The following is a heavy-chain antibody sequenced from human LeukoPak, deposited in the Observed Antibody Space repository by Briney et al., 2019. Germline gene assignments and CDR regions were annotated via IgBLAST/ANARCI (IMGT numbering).Heavy chain of an antibody. CDR3: AREGRDYWYFDL. D-gene: IGHD2-15*01. CDR2: ISNDGTTT. Sequence: GGSLRLSCAASGFTFSSYWMHWVRQAPGKGLVWVSRISNDGTTTSYADSVKGRFTISSDNAKNTMYLQMNSLRAEDTAVYYCAREGRDYWYFDLWGRGTLVTVSS. CDR1: GFTFSSYW. J-gene: IGHJ2*01. V-gene: IGHV3-74*01.